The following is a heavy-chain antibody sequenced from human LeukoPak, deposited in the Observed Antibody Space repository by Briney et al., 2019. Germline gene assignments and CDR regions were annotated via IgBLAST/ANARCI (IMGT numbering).Heavy chain of an antibody. V-gene: IGHV3-74*01. J-gene: IGHJ4*02. Sequence: PGGSLRLSCAASGFTFSSYWMHWVRQTPGKGLMWVSRIESNGLALYADSVRDRFTISRDDAKNSLYLQMNSLRVEDTAMYYCARIQLYHGDFDSWGQGTLVTVSS. CDR2: IESNGLA. CDR3: ARIQLYHGDFDS. CDR1: GFTFSSYW. D-gene: IGHD1-1*01.